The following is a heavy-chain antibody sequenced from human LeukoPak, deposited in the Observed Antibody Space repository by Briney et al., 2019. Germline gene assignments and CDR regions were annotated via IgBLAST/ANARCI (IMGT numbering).Heavy chain of an antibody. V-gene: IGHV1-69*04. J-gene: IGHJ3*02. CDR2: IIPILGIA. D-gene: IGHD3-22*01. Sequence: EASVKVSCKASGGTFSSYTISWVRQAPGQGLEWMGRIIPILGIANYAQKFQGRVTITADKSTSTAYMELSSLRSEDTAVYYCARDRVDYCYDSSGGAAFDIWGQGTMVTVSS. CDR3: ARDRVDYCYDSSGGAAFDI. CDR1: GGTFSSYT.